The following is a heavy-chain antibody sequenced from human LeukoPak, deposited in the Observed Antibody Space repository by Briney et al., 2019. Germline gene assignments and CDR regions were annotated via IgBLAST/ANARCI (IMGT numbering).Heavy chain of an antibody. D-gene: IGHD4-11*01. CDR2: IYHSTNT. J-gene: IGHJ4*02. CDR1: GGFISSGGYY. CDR3: AGGIGTTVRGYFDF. V-gene: IGHV4-30-2*06. Sequence: SETLSLTCTVFGGFISSGGYYWSWIRQSPGKGLEWIGYIYHSTNTYYNPSLNTRVTMSVDTSKNQFSLRLTSVTAADTAVYYCAGGIGTTVRGYFDFWGQGTQVTVSS.